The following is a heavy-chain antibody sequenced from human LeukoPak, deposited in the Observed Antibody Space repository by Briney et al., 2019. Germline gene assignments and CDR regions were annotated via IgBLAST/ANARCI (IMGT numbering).Heavy chain of an antibody. Sequence: GGSLRLSCAASGFTFSNYAMSWVRQAPGKGLEWVSSISSSSSYIYYADSVKGRFTISRDNAKNSLYLQMNSLRAEDTAVYYCARDLNPDTYFDYWGQGTMVTVSS. CDR1: GFTFSNYA. D-gene: IGHD1-14*01. CDR3: ARDLNPDTYFDY. V-gene: IGHV3-21*01. CDR2: ISSSSSYI. J-gene: IGHJ4*02.